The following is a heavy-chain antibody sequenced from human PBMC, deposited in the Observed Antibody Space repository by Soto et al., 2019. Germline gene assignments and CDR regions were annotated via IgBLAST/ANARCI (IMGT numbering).Heavy chain of an antibody. CDR1: GYTFTSYG. J-gene: IGHJ4*02. V-gene: IGHV1-18*01. Sequence: ASVKVSCKASGYTFTSYGISWVRQAPGQGLEWMGWISAYNGNTNYAQKLQGRVTMTTDTSTSTAYMELRSLRSDDTAVYYCARDPHGWRDLWDSSGWLNFYFWGQGTLVTVAS. D-gene: IGHD6-19*01. CDR2: ISAYNGNT. CDR3: ARDPHGWRDLWDSSGWLNFYF.